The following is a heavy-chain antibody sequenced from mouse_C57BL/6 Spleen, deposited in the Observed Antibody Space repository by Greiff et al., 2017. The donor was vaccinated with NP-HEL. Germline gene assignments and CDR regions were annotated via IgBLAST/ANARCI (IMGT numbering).Heavy chain of an antibody. D-gene: IGHD4-1*01. CDR3: TRSGDWDDYFDY. Sequence: VQLQQSGTVLARPGASVKMSCKTSGYTFTSYWMHWVKQRPGQGLEWIGAIYPGNGDTSYNQKFKGKAKLTAVTSASTAYMELSSLTNEDSAVYYCTRSGDWDDYFDYWGQGTTLTVSS. CDR2: IYPGNGDT. V-gene: IGHV1-5*01. J-gene: IGHJ2*01. CDR1: GYTFTSYW.